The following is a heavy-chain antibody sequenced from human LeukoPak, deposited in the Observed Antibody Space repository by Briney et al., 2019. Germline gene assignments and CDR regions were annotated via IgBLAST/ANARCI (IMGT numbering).Heavy chain of an antibody. V-gene: IGHV1-46*01. Sequence: ASVKVSCKASGYTFTTYYIHWVRQAPGQGLEWMGIINPSGGSTSYAQKFQGRVTMTRNTSISTAYMELSSLRSEDTAVYYCARGSSSSWYFYYYYYMDVWGKGTTVTISS. CDR3: ARGSSSSWYFYYYYYMDV. CDR1: GYTFTTYY. D-gene: IGHD6-13*01. CDR2: INPSGGST. J-gene: IGHJ6*03.